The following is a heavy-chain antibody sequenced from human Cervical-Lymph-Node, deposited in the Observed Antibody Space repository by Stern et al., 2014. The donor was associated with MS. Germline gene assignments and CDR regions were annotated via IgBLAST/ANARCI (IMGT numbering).Heavy chain of an antibody. CDR2: IIPIFGTA. CDR1: GGTFSSYA. Sequence: DQLVESGAEVKKPGSSVKVSCKASGGTFSSYAISWVRQAPGQGLEWMGGIIPIFGTANYAQKFQGRVTITADKSTSTAYMELSSLRSEDTAVYYCARDSRPPELYYYGMDVWGQGTTVTVSS. D-gene: IGHD1-7*01. J-gene: IGHJ6*02. CDR3: ARDSRPPELYYYGMDV. V-gene: IGHV1-69*06.